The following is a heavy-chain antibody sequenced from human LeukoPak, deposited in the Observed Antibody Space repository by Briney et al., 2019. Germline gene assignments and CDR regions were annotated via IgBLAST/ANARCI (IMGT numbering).Heavy chain of an antibody. CDR2: IHWNGTSL. CDR3: ARLLTFYDFSFDP. V-gene: IGHV3-20*04. J-gene: IGHJ5*02. D-gene: IGHD3-3*01. Sequence: GGSLRLSCAASGFTLDDYDMTWVRQVPGKGLEWVSGIHWNGTSLGYADSVKRRFTISRDNAENSVYLQMDSLRPEDTAFYYCARLLTFYDFSFDPWGQGTLVTVSS. CDR1: GFTLDDYD.